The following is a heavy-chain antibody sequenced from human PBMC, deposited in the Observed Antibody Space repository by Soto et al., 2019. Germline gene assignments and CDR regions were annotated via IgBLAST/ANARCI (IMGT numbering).Heavy chain of an antibody. V-gene: IGHV3-23*01. Sequence: GGSLRLSCAASGFTFSSYAMSWVRQAPGKGLEWVSAISGSGGSTYYADSVKGRFTISRDNAKNSLYLQMNSLRDEDTAVCYCARDRVWFGERTDAFDIWGQGTMVTVSS. J-gene: IGHJ3*02. D-gene: IGHD3-10*01. CDR2: ISGSGGST. CDR3: ARDRVWFGERTDAFDI. CDR1: GFTFSSYA.